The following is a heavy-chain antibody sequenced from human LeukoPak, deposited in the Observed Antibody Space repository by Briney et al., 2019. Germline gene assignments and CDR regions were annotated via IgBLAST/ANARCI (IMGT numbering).Heavy chain of an antibody. CDR3: ARDREMAYFDY. CDR2: IWFDGTHE. D-gene: IGHD5-24*01. Sequence: PGRSLRLSCAASGFTFSSYGMHWVRQAPGKGLEWVAVIWFDGTHEYYADSVKGRFTISRDNSKKTLFLQMNRLRAEDTAMYYCARDREMAYFDYWGQGTLVTVSS. CDR1: GFTFSSYG. V-gene: IGHV3-33*01. J-gene: IGHJ4*02.